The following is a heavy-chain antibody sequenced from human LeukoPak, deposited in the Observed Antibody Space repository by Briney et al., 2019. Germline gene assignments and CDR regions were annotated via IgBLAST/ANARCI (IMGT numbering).Heavy chain of an antibody. CDR2: MKEDGGEI. CDR1: GFPFSNYW. V-gene: IGHV3-7*01. D-gene: IGHD4-23*01. J-gene: IGHJ5*02. Sequence: PGGSLRLSCAASGFPFSNYWMSWVRQAPGKGLEWVANMKEDGGEINYVDSVKGRFTISRDNAKNLLYLHMNSLRVDDTAVYYCARDRGYSTFDNWGQGTLVIVSS. CDR3: ARDRGYSTFDN.